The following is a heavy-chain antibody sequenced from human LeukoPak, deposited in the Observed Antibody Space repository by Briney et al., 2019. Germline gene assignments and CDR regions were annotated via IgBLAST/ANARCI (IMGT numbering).Heavy chain of an antibody. Sequence: SETLSLTCAVYGGSFSGYYWSWIRQPPGKGLEWIGEINHSGSTNYNPSLKSRVTISVDTSKNQFFLKLSSVTAADTAVYYCARNVVVVVAATQGSGMDVWGQGTTVTVSS. V-gene: IGHV4-34*01. J-gene: IGHJ6*02. CDR2: INHSGST. D-gene: IGHD2-15*01. CDR1: GGSFSGYY. CDR3: ARNVVVVVAATQGSGMDV.